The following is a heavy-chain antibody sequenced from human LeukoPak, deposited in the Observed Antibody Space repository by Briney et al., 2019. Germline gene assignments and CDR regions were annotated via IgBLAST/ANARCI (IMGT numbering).Heavy chain of an antibody. J-gene: IGHJ4*02. CDR2: ISAYNGNT. Sequence: ASVKVSCKASGYTFTSYGISWVRQAPGQGLEWMGWISAYNGNTNYAQKLQGRVTMTRDTSTSTAYMELRSLRSDDTAVYYGARRCSSGSSCASGAQGTLVTVSS. CDR3: ARRCSSGSSCAS. CDR1: GYTFTSYG. D-gene: IGHD2-15*01. V-gene: IGHV1-18*01.